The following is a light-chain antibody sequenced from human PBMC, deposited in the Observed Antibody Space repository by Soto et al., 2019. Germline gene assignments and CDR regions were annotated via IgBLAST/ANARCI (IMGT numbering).Light chain of an antibody. CDR2: GAS. CDR3: QQYGSSPPIT. J-gene: IGKJ5*01. Sequence: EIVLTQSPGTLSLSPGERATLSCRAGQSISSSYLAWYQQKPGQTPRLLIYGASSRATGIPDRFSGSGSETDFTLTVSRLEPEDFAVYYCQQYGSSPPITFGQGTRLEI. V-gene: IGKV3-20*01. CDR1: QSISSSY.